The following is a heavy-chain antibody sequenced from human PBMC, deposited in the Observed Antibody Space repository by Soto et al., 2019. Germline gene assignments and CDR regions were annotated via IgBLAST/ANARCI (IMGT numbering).Heavy chain of an antibody. J-gene: IGHJ4*02. CDR2: ISYDGSNK. D-gene: IGHD2-15*01. V-gene: IGHV3-30*18. CDR1: GFTFSSYG. Sequence: QVQLVESGGGVVQPGRSLRLSCAASGFTFSSYGMHWVRQAPGKGLEWVAVISYDGSNKYYADSVKGRFTISRDNSKNXLYLQMNSLRAEDTAVYYCAKGLGYCSGGSCTPDYWGQGTLVTVSS. CDR3: AKGLGYCSGGSCTPDY.